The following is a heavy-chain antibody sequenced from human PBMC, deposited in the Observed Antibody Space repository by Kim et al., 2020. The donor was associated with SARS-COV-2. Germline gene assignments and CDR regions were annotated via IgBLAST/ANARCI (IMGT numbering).Heavy chain of an antibody. V-gene: IGHV4-31*03. Sequence: SETLSLTCTVSGGSISSGGYYWSWIRQHPGKGLEWIGYIYYSGSAYYNPSLKSRVTISVDTSKNQFSLKLSSVTAADTAVYYCARGPYYDILTGNTQSHYYGMDVWGQGTTVTVSS. CDR1: GGSISSGGYY. CDR3: ARGPYYDILTGNTQSHYYGMDV. D-gene: IGHD3-9*01. J-gene: IGHJ6*02. CDR2: IYYSGSA.